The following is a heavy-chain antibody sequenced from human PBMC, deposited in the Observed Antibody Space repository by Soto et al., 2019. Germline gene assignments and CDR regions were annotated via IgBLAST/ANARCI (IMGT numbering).Heavy chain of an antibody. CDR3: ASSGSYWGIDY. V-gene: IGHV1-3*05. J-gene: IGHJ4*02. Sequence: QVQLVQSGAEEKKPGASVKVSCKASGYTFTSYAMHWVRQAPGQRLEWMAWINAGNGNTKYSQKFQGRVTITRDTSASTAYMGLSSLRSEDPAVYYCASSGSYWGIDYWGQGTLVTVSS. CDR2: INAGNGNT. D-gene: IGHD1-26*01. CDR1: GYTFTSYA.